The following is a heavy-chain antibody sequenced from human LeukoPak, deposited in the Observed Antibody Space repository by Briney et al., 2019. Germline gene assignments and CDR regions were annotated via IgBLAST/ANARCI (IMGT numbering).Heavy chain of an antibody. CDR3: AREGSHGTPDAFDI. J-gene: IGHJ3*02. V-gene: IGHV3-72*01. CDR1: GFTLSDYY. Sequence: PGGSLRLSCAVSGFTLSDYYMDWVRQAPGKGLEWVGRMRNKANGYTTEYAASVKGRFSISRDDSKNSLYLQMNSLRAEDTAVYYCAREGSHGTPDAFDIWGQGTMVTVSS. CDR2: MRNKANGYTT. D-gene: IGHD1-1*01.